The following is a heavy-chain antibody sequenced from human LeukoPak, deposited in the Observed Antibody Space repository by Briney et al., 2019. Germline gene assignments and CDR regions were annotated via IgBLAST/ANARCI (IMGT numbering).Heavy chain of an antibody. Sequence: GESLKISCKGSGYSFTSYWIGWVRQMPGKGLEWMGIIYPGDSDTRYSPSCQGQVTISAGQSISTAYLPWSSLKASDTAMYYCARFGATDDYYDSSGYYYYFDYWGQGTLVTVSS. D-gene: IGHD3-22*01. J-gene: IGHJ4*02. CDR2: IYPGDSDT. V-gene: IGHV5-51*01. CDR1: GYSFTSYW. CDR3: ARFGATDDYYDSSGYYYYFDY.